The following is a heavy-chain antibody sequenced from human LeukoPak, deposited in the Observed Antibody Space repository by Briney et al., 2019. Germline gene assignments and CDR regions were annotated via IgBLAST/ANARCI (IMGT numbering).Heavy chain of an antibody. CDR3: AKAGIAAAGTPYYFDY. Sequence: GGSLRLSCAASGFTFSSYGMHWVRQAPGKGLEWVAVISYDGSNKYHADSVKGRFTISRDNSKNTLYLQMNSLRAEDTAVYYCAKAGIAAAGTPYYFDYWGQGTLVTVSS. CDR2: ISYDGSNK. D-gene: IGHD6-13*01. CDR1: GFTFSSYG. V-gene: IGHV3-30*18. J-gene: IGHJ4*02.